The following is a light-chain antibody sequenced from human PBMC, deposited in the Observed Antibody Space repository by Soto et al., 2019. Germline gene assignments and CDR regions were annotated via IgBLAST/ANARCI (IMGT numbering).Light chain of an antibody. J-gene: IGKJ4*01. V-gene: IGKV3-15*01. CDR3: QQYDAWPLT. CDR2: DAI. CDR1: QNIHNH. Sequence: DKLMAQSPATLSVSPGERVTLPCRASQNIHNHMSWFLQKPGQTPRLLIYDAIIRAPDVQARFSGSWSGTDFTLTINSLKSEDFAVYSCQQYDAWPLTFGGGTKVDIK.